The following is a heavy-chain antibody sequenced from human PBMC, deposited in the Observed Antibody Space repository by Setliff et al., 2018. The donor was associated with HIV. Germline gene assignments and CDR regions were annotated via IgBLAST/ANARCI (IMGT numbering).Heavy chain of an antibody. CDR2: ISWNSGSI. D-gene: IGHD3-10*01. Sequence: PGGSLRLSCAASGFTLDDYAMHWVRQAPGKGLEWVSGISWNSGSIGYADSVKGRFTISRDNAKNSLYLQMNSLRAEDTAVYYCARVDWFTGLDVWGKGTTVTVSS. V-gene: IGHV3-9*01. CDR1: GFTLDDYA. J-gene: IGHJ6*04. CDR3: ARVDWFTGLDV.